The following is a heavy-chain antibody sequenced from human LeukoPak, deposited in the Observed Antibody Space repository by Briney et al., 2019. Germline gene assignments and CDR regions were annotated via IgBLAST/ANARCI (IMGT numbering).Heavy chain of an antibody. CDR2: IYYSGST. CDR3: ARVSRNLQIIFGSNRNNWFDP. V-gene: IGHV4-39*07. J-gene: IGHJ5*02. Sequence: SETLSLTCTVSGGSISSNSYYWGWIRQPPGKGLEWIGSIYYSGSTNYNPSLKSRVTISVDTSKNQFSLKLSSVTAADTAVYYCARVSRNLQIIFGSNRNNWFDPWGQGTLVTVSS. CDR1: GGSISSNSYY. D-gene: IGHD3-3*01.